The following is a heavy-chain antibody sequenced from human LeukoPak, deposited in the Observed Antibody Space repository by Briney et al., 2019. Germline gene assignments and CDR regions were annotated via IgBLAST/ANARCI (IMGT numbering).Heavy chain of an antibody. CDR2: ISYDGSNK. V-gene: IGHV3-30*18. Sequence: QPGRSLRLSCAASGFTFSSYGMHWVRQAPGKGLEWVAVISYDGSNKYYADSVKGRFTISRDNSKNTLYLQMNSLRAEDTAVYYCAKATFSVRDHFDYWGQGTLVTVSS. CDR1: GFTFSSYG. CDR3: AKATFSVRDHFDY. J-gene: IGHJ4*02. D-gene: IGHD3-10*01.